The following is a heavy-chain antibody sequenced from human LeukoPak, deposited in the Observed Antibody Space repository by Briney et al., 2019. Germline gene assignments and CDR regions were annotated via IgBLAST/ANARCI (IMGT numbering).Heavy chain of an antibody. CDR3: ASQTERVFDY. D-gene: IGHD5-24*01. CDR2: IYYSGST. J-gene: IGHJ4*02. CDR1: GGSISSYY. Sequence: PSETLSLTCTVSGGSISSYYWSWIRQPPGKGLEWIGYIYYSGSTNYNPSLKSRVTMSVDTSKNQFSLKLSSVTAADTAVYYCASQTERVFDYWGQGTLVTVSS. V-gene: IGHV4-59*12.